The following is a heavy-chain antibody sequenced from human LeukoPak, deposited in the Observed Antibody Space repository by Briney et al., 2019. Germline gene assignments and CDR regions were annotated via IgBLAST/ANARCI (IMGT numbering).Heavy chain of an antibody. J-gene: IGHJ4*02. CDR2: ISGSGGST. V-gene: IGHV3-23*01. D-gene: IGHD3-10*01. CDR3: AKRAENYGSGSYYQGLLL. Sequence: GGSLRLSCAASGFIFSSYAMSWVRQAPGKGLEWVSAISGSGGSTYYADYVKGRFTISRDNSKNTLYLQMNSLRAEDTVVYYCAKRAENYGSGSYYQGLLLWGQGTLVTVSS. CDR1: GFIFSSYA.